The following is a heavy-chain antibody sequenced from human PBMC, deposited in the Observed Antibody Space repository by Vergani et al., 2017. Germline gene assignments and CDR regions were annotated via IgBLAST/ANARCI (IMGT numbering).Heavy chain of an antibody. CDR1: GYTFTSYG. D-gene: IGHD6-13*01. V-gene: IGHV1-18*04. J-gene: IGHJ6*02. CDR2: ISAYNGNT. Sequence: QVQLVQSGAEVKKPGASVKVSCKASGYTFTSYGISWVRQAPGQGLEWMGWISAYNGNTNYAQKLQGRVTMTTDTSTSTAYMELRSLRSDDTAGYYCAREGTDCSWYVCGREGYYYYGMDVWGQGTTVTVSS. CDR3: AREGTDCSWYVCGREGYYYYGMDV.